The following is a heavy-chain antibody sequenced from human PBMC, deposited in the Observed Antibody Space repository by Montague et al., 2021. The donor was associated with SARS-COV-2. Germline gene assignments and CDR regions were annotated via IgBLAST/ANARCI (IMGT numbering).Heavy chain of an antibody. Sequence: SLRLSCAASGFTFSYFEMNWVRPAPGKGLEWISYISGAGTTIYYADSVKGRFTTSRDNAKNSLYLQMNSLRAEDTAVYYCARDLVVTDGISDYWGQGTLVTVSS. CDR3: ARDLVVTDGISDY. V-gene: IGHV3-48*03. CDR2: ISGAGTTI. J-gene: IGHJ4*02. D-gene: IGHD2-8*02. CDR1: GFTFSYFE.